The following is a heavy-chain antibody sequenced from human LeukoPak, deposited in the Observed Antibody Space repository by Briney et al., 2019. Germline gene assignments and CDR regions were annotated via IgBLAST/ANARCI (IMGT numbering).Heavy chain of an antibody. J-gene: IGHJ5*02. V-gene: IGHV4-39*07. Sequence: SETLSLTCTVSGVSISSSNSYWGWIRQPPGKGLEWIGSIYYSGNTYYNASLKSRVTISVDTSKNQFSLKLSSVTAADTAVYYCAREDIVVVPAAKRGFWFDPWGQGTLVTVSS. CDR3: AREDIVVVPAAKRGFWFDP. D-gene: IGHD2-2*01. CDR1: GVSISSSNSY. CDR2: IYYSGNT.